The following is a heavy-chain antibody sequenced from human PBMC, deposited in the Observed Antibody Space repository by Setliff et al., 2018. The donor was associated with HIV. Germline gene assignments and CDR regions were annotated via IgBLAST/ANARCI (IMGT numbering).Heavy chain of an antibody. CDR3: ARGPRGKGVIYYFDY. CDR2: INHSGNS. V-gene: IGHV4-34*01. Sequence: PSETLSLTCAVSGGSFTGYYWSWIRQPPGKGLEWVGEINHSGNSNYNPSPKSRVTLSIDTSKKKFSLKLRSVTAADTAVYYCARGPRGKGVIYYFDYWGQGNLVTVSS. D-gene: IGHD2-8*01. CDR1: GGSFTGYY. J-gene: IGHJ4*02.